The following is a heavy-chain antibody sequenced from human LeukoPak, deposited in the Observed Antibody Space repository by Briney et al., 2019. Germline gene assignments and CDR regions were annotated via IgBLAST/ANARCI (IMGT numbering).Heavy chain of an antibody. CDR2: IIPIFGTA. CDR3: AHSDDYSNTIDY. V-gene: IGHV1-69*05. Sequence: ASVKVSCKASGGTFSSYAISWVRQAPGQGLEWMGGIIPIFGTANYAQKFQGRVTITTDESTSTAYMELSSLRSEDTAVHYCAHSDDYSNTIDYWGQGTLVTVSS. D-gene: IGHD4-11*01. CDR1: GGTFSSYA. J-gene: IGHJ4*02.